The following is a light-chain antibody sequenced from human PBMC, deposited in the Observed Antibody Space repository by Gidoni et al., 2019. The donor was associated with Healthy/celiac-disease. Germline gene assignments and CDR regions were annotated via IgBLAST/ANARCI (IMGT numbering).Light chain of an antibody. J-gene: IGKJ5*01. V-gene: IGKV3-11*01. CDR3: QQRSNWPPA. CDR1: QSVSSY. Sequence: EIVLTQSPATLSLSPGERATLSCRASQSVSSYFAWYQQKPGQAPRLLIYDASNRATGIPARFSGSGSGTDFTLTISSLEPEDFAVYYCQQRSNWPPAFGQXTRLEIK. CDR2: DAS.